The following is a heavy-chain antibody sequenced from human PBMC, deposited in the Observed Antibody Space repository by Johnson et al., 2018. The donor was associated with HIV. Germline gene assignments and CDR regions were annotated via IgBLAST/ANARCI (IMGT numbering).Heavy chain of an antibody. V-gene: IGHV3-66*01. D-gene: IGHD5-24*01. CDR3: VRSNYAPWDAFDI. J-gene: IGHJ3*02. Sequence: VQLVESGGGLVQPGGSLRLSCAASGFTVSSNYMSWVRQAPGKGLEWVSVIYSGGSTYYADSVKGRFTISRDNSKNTLYLQMNTLRAEDTAVYYCVRSNYAPWDAFDIWGQGTVVSVSS. CDR1: GFTVSSNY. CDR2: IYSGGST.